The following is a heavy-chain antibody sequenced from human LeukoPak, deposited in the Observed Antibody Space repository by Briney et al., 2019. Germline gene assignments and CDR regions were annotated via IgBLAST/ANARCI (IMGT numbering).Heavy chain of an antibody. D-gene: IGHD1-26*01. CDR3: ARHRWIVGGTSWFDP. V-gene: IGHV4-39*01. CDR2: IYYSGST. CDR1: GGSVSTASYY. J-gene: IGHJ5*02. Sequence: SETLSLTCTVSGGSVSTASYYWGWIRQPPGKGLEWIGSIYYSGSTSYNPSLKSRVTISVDTSKNQFSVKLSSVTAADTAVYYCARHRWIVGGTSWFDPWGQGTLVTVSS.